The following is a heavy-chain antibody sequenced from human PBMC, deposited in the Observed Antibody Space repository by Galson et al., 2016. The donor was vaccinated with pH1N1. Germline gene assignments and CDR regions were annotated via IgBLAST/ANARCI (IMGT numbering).Heavy chain of an antibody. Sequence: SLRLPCAASGFTFTSYAMHWVRQAPGKGLEWVAVILYDGTNEYYEDSVKVRFTISRDKTQSTVYLQMNSLRTEDTAVYYCARDSEYSGHEGFHWAQGTLVIVSS. V-gene: IGHV3-30*04. D-gene: IGHD5-12*01. CDR1: GFTFTSYA. J-gene: IGHJ4*02. CDR3: ARDSEYSGHEGFH. CDR2: ILYDGTNE.